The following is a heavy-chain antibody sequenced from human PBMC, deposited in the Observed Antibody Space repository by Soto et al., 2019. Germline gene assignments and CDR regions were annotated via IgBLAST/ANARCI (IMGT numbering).Heavy chain of an antibody. CDR1: GYNFIDYD. V-gene: IGHV1-8*01. J-gene: IGHJ5*02. CDR3: SRKPYGGGLFDP. D-gene: IGHD2-21*01. Sequence: QVQLVQSGAEVKKPGASVKVSCKASGYNFIDYDINWMRQSTGQGLEWMGWMTPNSGNTGYAQKFQGRVTLTRDTSRGTSYMELSSLKTEDTAVYYCSRKPYGGGLFDPWGQGTLVTVSS. CDR2: MTPNSGNT.